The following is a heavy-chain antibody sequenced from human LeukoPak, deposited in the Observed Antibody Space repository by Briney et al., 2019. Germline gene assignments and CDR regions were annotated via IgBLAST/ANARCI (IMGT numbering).Heavy chain of an antibody. CDR3: ARQREAYYYYMDV. D-gene: IGHD1-26*01. Sequence: SQTLSLTCTVSGGSISSGGYYWSWIRQHPGKGLEWIGYIYYSGSTYYNPSLKSRVTISVDTSKNQFSLKLSSVTAADTAVYYCARQREAYYYYMDVWGKGTTVTVSS. J-gene: IGHJ6*03. V-gene: IGHV4-31*03. CDR2: IYYSGST. CDR1: GGSISSGGYY.